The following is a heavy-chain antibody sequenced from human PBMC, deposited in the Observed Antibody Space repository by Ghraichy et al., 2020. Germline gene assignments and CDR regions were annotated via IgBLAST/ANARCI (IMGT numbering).Heavy chain of an antibody. D-gene: IGHD1-26*01. CDR1: GGSFSGYY. V-gene: IGHV4-34*01. CDR2: INHSGST. CDR3: ARGRRELQRGYYYYYMDV. J-gene: IGHJ6*03. Sequence: SETLSLTCAVYGGSFSGYYWSWIRQPPGKGLEWIGEINHSGSTNYNPSLKSRVTISVDTSKNQFSLKLSSVTAADTAVYYCARGRRELQRGYYYYYMDVWGKGTTVTVSS.